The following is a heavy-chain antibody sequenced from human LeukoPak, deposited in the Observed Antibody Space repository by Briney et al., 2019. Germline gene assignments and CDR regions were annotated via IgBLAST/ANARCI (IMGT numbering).Heavy chain of an antibody. J-gene: IGHJ3*02. V-gene: IGHV3-66*01. CDR1: AFTVSSNY. Sequence: GGSLRLSCAASAFTVSSNYMTWVCDAPGKGLEWVSVIYSGGTRYYADSVTGRFTISRDNSKNALYLQMNTLRAEDTAVYYCARLISVAGTGAFDIWGEGTMVTVSS. D-gene: IGHD6-19*01. CDR3: ARLISVAGTGAFDI. CDR2: IYSGGTR.